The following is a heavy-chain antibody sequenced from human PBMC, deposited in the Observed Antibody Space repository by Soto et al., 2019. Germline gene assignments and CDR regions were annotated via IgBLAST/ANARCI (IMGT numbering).Heavy chain of an antibody. CDR2: IIPIIGPA. CDR1: EGTFSSYG. V-gene: IGHV1-69*13. Sequence: LVNVSCKASEGTFSSYGIGRVRQATGPGLEWLGGIIPIIGPANYAQKVQGRVTITADESTSTAYMELSSLRSEDTAVYYCARVFTLKGSYYYYGMDVWGQGTTVTVS. J-gene: IGHJ6*02. D-gene: IGHD3-10*01. CDR3: ARVFTLKGSYYYYGMDV.